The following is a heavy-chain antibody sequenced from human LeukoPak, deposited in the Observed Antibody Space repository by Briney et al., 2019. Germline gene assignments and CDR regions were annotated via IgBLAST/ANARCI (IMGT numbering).Heavy chain of an antibody. CDR3: ARDPEYSSSSGAFDI. D-gene: IGHD6-6*01. CDR1: GGSISSYY. CDR2: IYYSGST. Sequence: NSSETLSLTCTVSGGSISSYYWSWIRQPPGKGLEWIGYIYYSGSTNYNPSLKSRVTISVDTSKNQFSLKLSSVTAADTAVYYCARDPEYSSSSGAFDIWGQGTMVTVSS. J-gene: IGHJ3*02. V-gene: IGHV4-59*01.